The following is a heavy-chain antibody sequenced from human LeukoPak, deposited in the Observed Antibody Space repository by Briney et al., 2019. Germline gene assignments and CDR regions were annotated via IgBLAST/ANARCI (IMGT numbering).Heavy chain of an antibody. J-gene: IGHJ4*02. CDR3: ARCGSGAGCPFNF. Sequence: SETLSLTCTVSGGSISNYYWGWLRQPPGKGLEWIGYIFYTGTTTYNPSLENRVTISLDTSKKQFSLKLTSVTAADTAMYYCARCGSGAGCPFNFWGQGTLVTVSS. CDR1: GGSISNYY. CDR2: IFYTGTT. V-gene: IGHV4-59*08. D-gene: IGHD2-15*01.